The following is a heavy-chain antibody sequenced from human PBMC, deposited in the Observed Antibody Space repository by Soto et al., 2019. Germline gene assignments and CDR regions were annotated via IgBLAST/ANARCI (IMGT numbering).Heavy chain of an antibody. D-gene: IGHD2-21*02. J-gene: IGHJ4*02. CDR3: VKWGDDSKYFHF. CDR2: LYAEGTT. Sequence: PVGSLRLSCVASGLTVSHNYMAWVRQAPEMGLQWVSVLYAEGTTYYTDSVKGRFTISRDNSKNTLFMDMSSLRAEDTAVYYCVKWGDDSKYFHFWGQGTLVTVSS. V-gene: IGHV3-53*01. CDR1: GLTVSHNY.